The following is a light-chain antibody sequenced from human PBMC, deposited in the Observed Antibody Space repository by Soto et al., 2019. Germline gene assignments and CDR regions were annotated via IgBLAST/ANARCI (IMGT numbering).Light chain of an antibody. J-gene: IGKJ1*01. V-gene: IGKV3-15*01. CDR1: QSVSTN. CDR2: GAS. Sequence: EIVMTQSPATLSVSPGERLTLSCRASQSVSTNLAWFQQKPGQAPRLLIYGASTRATGIPARFSGSGSGTEFTLTISSLQSEDFAVYFCQQYNNWPPWTFGRGTKVEIK. CDR3: QQYNNWPPWT.